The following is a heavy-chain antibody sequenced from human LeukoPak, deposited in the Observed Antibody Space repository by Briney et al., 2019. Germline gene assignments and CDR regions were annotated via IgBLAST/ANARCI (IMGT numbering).Heavy chain of an antibody. V-gene: IGHV3-21*01. CDR3: ARGIMTPYYMDV. CDR2: ISSSSYI. J-gene: IGHJ6*03. D-gene: IGHD3-16*01. CDR1: GFTFSSYS. Sequence: GGSLRLSCAGSGFTFSSYSMNWVRQAPGKGLEWVSFISSSSYIYYADSVKGRFTISRDNAKNSLNLQMNSPRAEDTAVYYCARGIMTPYYMDVWGKGTTVTVSS.